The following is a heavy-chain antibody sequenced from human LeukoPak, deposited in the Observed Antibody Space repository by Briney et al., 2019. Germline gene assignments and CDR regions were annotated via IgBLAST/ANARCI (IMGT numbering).Heavy chain of an antibody. Sequence: GGSLRLSCAASGFTFSSYGMSWVRQAPGKGLEWVSAISGSGGSTYYADSVKGRFTISRDNSKNTLYLQMNSLRAEDTAVYYCARGGGYSGYGVSPLLYYYYMDVWGKGTTVTISS. D-gene: IGHD5-12*01. CDR2: ISGSGGST. CDR3: ARGGGYSGYGVSPLLYYYYMDV. V-gene: IGHV3-23*01. CDR1: GFTFSSYG. J-gene: IGHJ6*03.